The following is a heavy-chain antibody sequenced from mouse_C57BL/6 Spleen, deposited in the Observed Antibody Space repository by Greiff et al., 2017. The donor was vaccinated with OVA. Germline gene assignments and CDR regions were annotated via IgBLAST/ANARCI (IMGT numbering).Heavy chain of an antibody. V-gene: IGHV1-18*01. Sequence: EVQRVESGPELVKPGASVKMPCKASGYTFTDYNMDWVKQSHGQSLEWIGDINPNNGGTTYNQKFKGKATLTVDKSSSTAYMPLRSLTSEATAVYYCARSHYYDMDYWGQGTSVTVSS. CDR3: ARSHYYDMDY. CDR1: GYTFTDYN. CDR2: INPNNGGT. J-gene: IGHJ4*01.